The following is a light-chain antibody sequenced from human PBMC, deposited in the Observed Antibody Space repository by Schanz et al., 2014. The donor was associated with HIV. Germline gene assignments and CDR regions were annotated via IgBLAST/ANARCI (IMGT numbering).Light chain of an antibody. V-gene: IGKV3-20*01. CDR2: GAS. CDR1: QSVKNNY. J-gene: IGKJ1*01. Sequence: EIVLTQSPGTLSLSPRGRATLSCRASQSVKNNYVAWYQQTPGQPPRLLIYGASTRATGIPARFSGSGSGTEFTLTISSLLSEDFAIYYCQQYGSSSWTFGQGTKVGIE. CDR3: QQYGSSSWT.